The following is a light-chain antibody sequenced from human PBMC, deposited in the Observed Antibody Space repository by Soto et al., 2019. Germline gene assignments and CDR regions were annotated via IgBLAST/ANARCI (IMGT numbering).Light chain of an antibody. CDR2: SAF. J-gene: IGKJ1*01. Sequence: EIVLTQSPATLSVSPGERATLSSRASQSISNNLAWYQQKPGQAPRLVIYSAFTRATGIPARFSGSGSGTEFTLTISSLQSEDFAVYYCQQYNNWPRTFGQGTKVDIK. CDR1: QSISNN. CDR3: QQYNNWPRT. V-gene: IGKV3-15*01.